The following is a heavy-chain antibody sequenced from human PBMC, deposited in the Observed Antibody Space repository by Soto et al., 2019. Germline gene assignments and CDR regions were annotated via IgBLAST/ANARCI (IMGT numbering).Heavy chain of an antibody. CDR1: GGSFSGFY. CDR2: INHSGSS. J-gene: IGHJ2*01. Sequence: SDTLSLTCAVHGGSFSGFYWTWIRQPPGKGLEWIGEINHSGSSNYNPPLKSRVTMSLDTSRNQFSLSLNSVTAADTAVYYCARMAGPWYFDLWGRGTLVTVSS. V-gene: IGHV4-34*01. CDR3: ARMAGPWYFDL.